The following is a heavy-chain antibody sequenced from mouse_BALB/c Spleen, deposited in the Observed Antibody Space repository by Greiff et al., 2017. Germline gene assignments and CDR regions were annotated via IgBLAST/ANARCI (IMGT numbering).Heavy chain of an antibody. CDR1: GFTFSSFG. D-gene: IGHD2-10*02. CDR2: ISSGSSTI. Sequence: DVQLVESGGGLVQPGGSRKLSCAASGFTFSSFGMHWVRQAPEKGLEWVAYISSGSSTIYYADTVKGRFTISRDNPKNTLFLQMTSLRSEDTAMYYCARGYGNFYYAMDYWGQGTSVTVSS. CDR3: ARGYGNFYYAMDY. J-gene: IGHJ4*01. V-gene: IGHV5-17*02.